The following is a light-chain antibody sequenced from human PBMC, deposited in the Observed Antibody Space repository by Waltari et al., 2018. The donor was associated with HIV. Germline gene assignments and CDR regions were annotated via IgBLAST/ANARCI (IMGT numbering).Light chain of an antibody. CDR1: QSLTTQ. Sequence: VMTQSPATLSVSPGEGVTLSCRASQSLTTQLAWYQQKPGQPPRLLIYDISMRATGIPVRFSGSGSGTDFTLAITSLQSEDFAVYYCQQYGSRPLTFGGGTKVKIK. CDR3: QQYGSRPLT. CDR2: DIS. J-gene: IGKJ4*01. V-gene: IGKV3-15*01.